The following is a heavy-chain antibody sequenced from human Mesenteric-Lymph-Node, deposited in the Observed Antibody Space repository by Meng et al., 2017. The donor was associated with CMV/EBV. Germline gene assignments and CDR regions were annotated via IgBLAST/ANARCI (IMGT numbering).Heavy chain of an antibody. Sequence: ASVKVSCKASGYTFTSYGITWVRQAPGQGLEWMRWISAYNGNTNHAQKFQGRVTMTTDPSTSTAYMELRSLRSDDTAVYYCARDWMSGPVAFEYWGQGTLVTVSS. CDR1: GYTFTSYG. CDR3: ARDWMSGPVAFEY. CDR2: ISAYNGNT. V-gene: IGHV1-18*01. D-gene: IGHD1-26*01. J-gene: IGHJ4*02.